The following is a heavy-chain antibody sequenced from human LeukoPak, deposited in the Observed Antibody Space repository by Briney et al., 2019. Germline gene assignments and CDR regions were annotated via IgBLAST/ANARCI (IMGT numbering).Heavy chain of an antibody. J-gene: IGHJ4*02. CDR2: INQDGSAE. D-gene: IGHD3-3*01. V-gene: IGHV3-7*01. Sequence: PGGSLRLSCAASGFSFSIHWMSWVRQAPGQGLEWVANINQDGSAEYYVDSVQGRFTISRDNAKNSLFLQMNSLRAEDTAVYHCARSPGVGTVDYWGQGTVVTVSS. CDR3: ARSPGVGTVDY. CDR1: GFSFSIHW.